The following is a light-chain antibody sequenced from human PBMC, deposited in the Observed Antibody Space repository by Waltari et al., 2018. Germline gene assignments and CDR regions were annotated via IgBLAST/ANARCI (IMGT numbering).Light chain of an antibody. CDR2: GAS. V-gene: IGKV3-15*01. Sequence: EVVLTQSPATLSLSPGDTATLSCRASQGVNSDLAWYQQKPGQAPSLLIYGASTRATGVPLRFSGSGSGAEFTLTISSLQSEDLAIYHCQQYNKWPPTFGGGTKVEIK. CDR3: QQYNKWPPT. CDR1: QGVNSD. J-gene: IGKJ4*01.